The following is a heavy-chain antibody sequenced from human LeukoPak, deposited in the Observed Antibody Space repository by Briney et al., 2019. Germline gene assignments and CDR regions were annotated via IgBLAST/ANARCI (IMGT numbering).Heavy chain of an antibody. CDR2: ISGSDGST. CDR1: GFTFSSYA. D-gene: IGHD1-26*01. J-gene: IGHJ4*02. CDR3: AKGGSGTYYGIDY. Sequence: GGSLRLSCAASGFTFSSYAMSWVRQAPGKGLEWVSSISGSDGSTYYADSVKGRFTISRDNSKNTLYLQMNSLRAEDTAVYYCAKGGSGTYYGIDYWGQGTLVTVSS. V-gene: IGHV3-23*01.